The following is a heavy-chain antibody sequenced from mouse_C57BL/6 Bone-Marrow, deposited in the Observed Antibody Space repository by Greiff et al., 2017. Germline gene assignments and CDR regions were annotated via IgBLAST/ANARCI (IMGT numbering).Heavy chain of an antibody. D-gene: IGHD1-1*01. J-gene: IGHJ3*01. Sequence: LQESGAELVKPGASVKMSCKASGYTFTSYNMHWVKQTPRQGLEWIGAIYPGNGDTSYNQKFKGKATLTVDKSSSTAYMQLSSLTSEDSAVYFCARGGDIIYYYYPAWFAYWGQGTLVTVSA. CDR3: ARGGDIIYYYYPAWFAY. V-gene: IGHV1-12*01. CDR2: IYPGNGDT. CDR1: GYTFTSYN.